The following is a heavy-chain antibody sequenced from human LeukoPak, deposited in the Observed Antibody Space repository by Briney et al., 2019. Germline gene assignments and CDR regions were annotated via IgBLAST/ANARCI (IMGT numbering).Heavy chain of an antibody. CDR3: AKDKFPVSAVTTLVYYYYYGMDV. D-gene: IGHD4-17*01. CDR1: GFTFSGSA. Sequence: GGSLRLSCAASGFTFSGSAMHWVRQASGKGLEWVGRIRSKANSYATAYAASVKGRFTISRDNSKNTLYLQMNSLRAEDTAVYYCAKDKFPVSAVTTLVYYYYYGMDVWGQGTTVTVSS. V-gene: IGHV3-73*01. J-gene: IGHJ6*02. CDR2: IRSKANSYAT.